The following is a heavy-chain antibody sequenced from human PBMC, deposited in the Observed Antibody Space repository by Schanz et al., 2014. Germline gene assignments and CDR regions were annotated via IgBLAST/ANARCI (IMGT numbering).Heavy chain of an antibody. CDR1: GYTLTNFD. D-gene: IGHD6-19*01. CDR2: MNPNSGTT. J-gene: IGHJ6*03. V-gene: IGHV1-8*01. Sequence: QVQVVQSGAEVKKPGASVKVSCKASGYTLTNFDINWVRQAPGQGLEWMGWMNPNSGTTGYAQKFQGRVTMTRNTSISTAYMELSSLRSEDTAVYYCARLGTGMAVAGSVIDSYYYYMDVWGEGTTVTVSS. CDR3: ARLGTGMAVAGSVIDSYYYYMDV.